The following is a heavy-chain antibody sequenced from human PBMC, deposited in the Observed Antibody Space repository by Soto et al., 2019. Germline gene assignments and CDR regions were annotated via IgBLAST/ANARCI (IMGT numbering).Heavy chain of an antibody. D-gene: IGHD2-2*02. CDR2: IYYSGST. J-gene: IGHJ5*02. CDR3: AVAPAAIGYFRFFDP. V-gene: IGHV4-30-4*01. CDR1: GGSISSGDYY. Sequence: PSETLSLTCTVSGGSISSGDYYWSWIRQPPGKGLEWIGYIYYSGSTYYNPSLKSRVTISVDTSKNQFSLKLSSVTAADTAVYYRAVAPAAIGYFRFFDPWGQGTLVTV.